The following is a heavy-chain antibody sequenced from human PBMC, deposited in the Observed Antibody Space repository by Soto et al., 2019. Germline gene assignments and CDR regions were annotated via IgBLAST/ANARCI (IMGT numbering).Heavy chain of an antibody. J-gene: IGHJ4*02. V-gene: IGHV3-30-3*01. D-gene: IGHD3-3*01. Sequence: GFTFSSCAMHWVRQAPGKGLEWVALISYDGSNKYYADSVKGRFTISRDNSKNTLYLQMNSLRAEDTAVYYCARDKRDLRFLEWSYYFDYWGQGTLVTVSS. CDR1: GFTFSSCA. CDR3: ARDKRDLRFLEWSYYFDY. CDR2: ISYDGSNK.